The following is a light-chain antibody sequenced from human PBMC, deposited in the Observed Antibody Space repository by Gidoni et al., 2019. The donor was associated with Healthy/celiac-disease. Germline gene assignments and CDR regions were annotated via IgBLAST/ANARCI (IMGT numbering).Light chain of an antibody. CDR3: QQLNSYRWT. V-gene: IGKV1-9*01. CDR2: AAS. J-gene: IGKJ1*01. CDR1: QGISSY. Sequence: DIQLTQSPSFLSASVGDRVTITCRASQGISSYLVWYQQKPGKATKLLIYAASTLQSGIPSRFSCRGSGTELTLTISSMRPEDFATYYCQQLNSYRWTFGQGTKVEIK.